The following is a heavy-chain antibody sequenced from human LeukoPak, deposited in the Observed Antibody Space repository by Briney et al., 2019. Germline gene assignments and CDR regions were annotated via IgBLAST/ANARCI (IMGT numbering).Heavy chain of an antibody. Sequence: ASVKVSCKASRYTFTSYDINWVRQATGQGLEWMGWMNPNSGNTAYAQKFQGRVTITRNTSISTAYMGLSSLRSEDTAVYYCAREDYYDSGTNDYWGQGTLVTVSS. V-gene: IGHV1-8*03. CDR3: AREDYYDSGTNDY. CDR1: RYTFTSYD. CDR2: MNPNSGNT. D-gene: IGHD3-22*01. J-gene: IGHJ4*02.